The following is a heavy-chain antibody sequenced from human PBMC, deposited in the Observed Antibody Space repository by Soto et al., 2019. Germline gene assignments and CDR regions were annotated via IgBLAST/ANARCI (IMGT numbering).Heavy chain of an antibody. Sequence: ASVKVSCKASGGTFSSYAMSWVRQAPGQGLEWMGEIIPIFGTANYAQKFQGRVTITADKSTSTAYMELSSLRSEDTAVYYCARGPPSRYYYDSSGYYDYWGQGTLVTVSS. V-gene: IGHV1-69*06. CDR2: IIPIFGTA. D-gene: IGHD3-22*01. CDR3: ARGPPSRYYYDSSGYYDY. CDR1: GGTFSSYA. J-gene: IGHJ4*02.